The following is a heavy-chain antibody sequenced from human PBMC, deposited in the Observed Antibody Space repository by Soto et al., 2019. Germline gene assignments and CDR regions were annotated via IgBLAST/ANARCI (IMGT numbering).Heavy chain of an antibody. D-gene: IGHD6-13*01. J-gene: IGHJ4*02. Sequence: SETLSLTCTVSGVSISSGGYYWSWIRQHPGKGLEWIGYIYYSGSTYYNPSLKSRVTISVDTSKNQFSLKLSSVTAADTAVYYCARGIVFGSSWYFDYWGQGTLVTVSS. CDR1: GVSISSGGYY. CDR2: IYYSGST. V-gene: IGHV4-31*03. CDR3: ARGIVFGSSWYFDY.